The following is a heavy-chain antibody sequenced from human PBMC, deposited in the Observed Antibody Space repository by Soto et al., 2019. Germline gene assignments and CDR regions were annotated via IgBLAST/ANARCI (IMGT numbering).Heavy chain of an antibody. D-gene: IGHD4-17*01. V-gene: IGHV3-23*01. CDR2: ISGSGETP. J-gene: IGHJ3*02. CDR1: GFTFSNYP. Sequence: EVQLLESGGGLVQPGGSLRLSCAASGFTFSNYPMSWVRQAPGKGLEWVSGISGSGETPYYADSVKGRFTISRDNYKNMLYLQMNSLRAEDTAVYYCARRFIQDNGGNHDSFDIWGQGTMVTVSS. CDR3: ARRFIQDNGGNHDSFDI.